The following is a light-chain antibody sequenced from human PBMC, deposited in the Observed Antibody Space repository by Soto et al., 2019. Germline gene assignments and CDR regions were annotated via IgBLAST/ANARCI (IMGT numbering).Light chain of an antibody. Sequence: QSVLTQPRSVSGSPGQSVTISCTGTSSDVGGYNYVSWYQQLPGKAPKLMIYDVSERPSGVPDRFSGSKSGNTASLTISGLQAEDEADYFCCSYAGRYTSSDVFGTGTKLTVL. CDR1: SSDVGGYNY. J-gene: IGLJ1*01. CDR3: CSYAGRYTSSDV. V-gene: IGLV2-11*01. CDR2: DVS.